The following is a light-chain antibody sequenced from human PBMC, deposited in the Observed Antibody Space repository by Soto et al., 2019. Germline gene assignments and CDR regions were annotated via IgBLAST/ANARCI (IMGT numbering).Light chain of an antibody. J-gene: IGKJ1*01. Sequence: EILMTQSPATLSVSPGARATLSCRASQSVDSNLAWYQQKPGQAPRLLIYGASTRATGISARFSGSGSGTEFTLTISSLQSEDFGVYYCQQYNNWWTVGQGTKVDSK. CDR2: GAS. V-gene: IGKV3-15*01. CDR1: QSVDSN. CDR3: QQYNNWWT.